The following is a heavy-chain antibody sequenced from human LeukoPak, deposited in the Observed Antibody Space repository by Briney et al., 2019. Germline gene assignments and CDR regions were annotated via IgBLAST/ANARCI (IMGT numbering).Heavy chain of an antibody. CDR2: INHSGST. CDR1: GGSFSGYY. CDR3: ARVVTQGWKYWFDP. J-gene: IGHJ5*02. V-gene: IGHV4-34*01. D-gene: IGHD2-21*02. Sequence: SPSETLSLTCAVYGGSFSGYYWSRIRQPPGKGLEWIGEINHSGSTNYNPSLKSRVTISVDTSKNQFSLKLSSVTAADTAVYYCARVVTQGWKYWFDPWGQGTLVTVSS.